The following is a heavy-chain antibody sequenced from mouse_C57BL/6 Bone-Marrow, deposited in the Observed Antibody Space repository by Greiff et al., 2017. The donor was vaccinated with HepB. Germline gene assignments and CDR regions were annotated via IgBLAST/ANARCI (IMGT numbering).Heavy chain of an antibody. CDR2: IDPSDSYT. D-gene: IGHD2-5*01. CDR1: GYTFTSYW. J-gene: IGHJ2*01. V-gene: IGHV1-50*01. CDR3: ARCYYSNPYYFDY. Sequence: QVQLQQPGAELVKPGASVKLSCKASGYTFTSYWMQWVKQRPGQGLEWIGEIDPSDSYTNYNQKFKGKATLTVDTSSSTAYMQLSSLTSEDSAVYYYARCYYSNPYYFDYWGQGTTLTVSS.